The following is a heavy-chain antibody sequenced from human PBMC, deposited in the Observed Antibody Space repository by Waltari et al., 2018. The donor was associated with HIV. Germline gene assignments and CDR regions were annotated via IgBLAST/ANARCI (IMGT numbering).Heavy chain of an antibody. CDR1: GGSISSSNW. J-gene: IGHJ3*02. D-gene: IGHD2-2*01. CDR3: ARASSPRYGFDI. CDR2: IYHSGST. V-gene: IGHV4-4*02. Sequence: QVHLQESGPGLVQPSGTLSLTCAVSGGSISSSNWWRWVLQPPGKGLEWIGEIYHSGSTNYNPSLKSRVTISEDKSKNQFSLKLSSVTAADTAVYYCARASSPRYGFDIWGQGTMVTVSS.